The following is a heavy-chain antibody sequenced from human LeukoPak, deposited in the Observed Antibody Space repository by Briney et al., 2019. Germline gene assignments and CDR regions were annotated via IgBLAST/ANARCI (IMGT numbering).Heavy chain of an antibody. D-gene: IGHD6-19*01. Sequence: GRSLRLSCAASGFSFSVYWMHWVRQAPGKGPVWVSRIKTDGSITDYADFVKGRFTISRDNAKNTLYLQMNSLRAEDTAVYYCARDHGSGWYSYLDDWGQGTLVTVSS. V-gene: IGHV3-74*01. CDR1: GFSFSVYW. CDR2: IKTDGSIT. J-gene: IGHJ4*02. CDR3: ARDHGSGWYSYLDD.